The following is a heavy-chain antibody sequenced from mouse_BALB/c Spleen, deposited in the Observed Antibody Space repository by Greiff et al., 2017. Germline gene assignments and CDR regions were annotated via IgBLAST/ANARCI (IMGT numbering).Heavy chain of an antibody. V-gene: IGHV1S56*01. CDR1: GYTFTSYY. CDR2: IYPGNGNT. CDR3: ARRWACYEYDGDYYAMDY. Sequence: QVQLKESGPELVKPGASVRLSCTASGYTFTSYYIYWVQQRPGQGLEWMGWIYPGNGNTKYNDKFKGQATLTADKSSNTAYMQLSRLTSKDSAVYFCARRWACYEYDGDYYAMDYWGQGTSVTVSS. D-gene: IGHD2-4*01. J-gene: IGHJ4*01.